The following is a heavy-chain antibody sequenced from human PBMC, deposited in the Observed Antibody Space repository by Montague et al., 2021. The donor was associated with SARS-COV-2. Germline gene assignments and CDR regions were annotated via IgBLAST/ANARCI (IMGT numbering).Heavy chain of an antibody. CDR2: ISYDGSNK. J-gene: IGHJ6*02. CDR1: RFTFSSYA. CDR3: ARVLGGYYGMDV. D-gene: IGHD2/OR15-2a*01. V-gene: IGHV3-30-3*01. Sequence: SLRRSCAASRFTFSSYAMHWVRQAPGKGLEWVAAISYDGSNKYYADSVKGRFTISRDNSKNTLYLQMNSLRAEDTAVYYCARVLGGYYGMDVWGQGTTVTVSS.